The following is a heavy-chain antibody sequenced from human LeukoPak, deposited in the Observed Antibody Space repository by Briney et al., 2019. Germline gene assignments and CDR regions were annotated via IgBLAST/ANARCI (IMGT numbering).Heavy chain of an antibody. CDR3: ARGGDSSSWSVDH. CDR2: IYTSGSA. Sequence: SETLSLTCTVSGDSISVYYWTWIRQPAGKGLEWIGRIYTSGSANYNPSLKSRVTMSVDTSKNQFSMRLTSVTAADTAVYYCARGGDSSSWSVDHWGQGTLVTVSS. V-gene: IGHV4-4*07. CDR1: GDSISVYY. D-gene: IGHD6-13*01. J-gene: IGHJ4*02.